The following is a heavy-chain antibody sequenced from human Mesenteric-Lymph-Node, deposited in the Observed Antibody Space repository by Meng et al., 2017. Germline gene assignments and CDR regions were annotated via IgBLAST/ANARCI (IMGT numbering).Heavy chain of an antibody. J-gene: IGHJ4*02. CDR1: GFTFSSYW. CDR3: AKDRYCSGGSCSGGRVDY. V-gene: IGHV3-74*01. D-gene: IGHD2-15*01. Sequence: GESLKISCEASGFTFSSYWMHWVRQAPGKGLVWVSRINSDGSSTSYADSVKGRFTISRDNSKNTLYLQMNSLRAEDTAVYYCAKDRYCSGGSCSGGRVDYWGQGTLVTVSS. CDR2: INSDGSST.